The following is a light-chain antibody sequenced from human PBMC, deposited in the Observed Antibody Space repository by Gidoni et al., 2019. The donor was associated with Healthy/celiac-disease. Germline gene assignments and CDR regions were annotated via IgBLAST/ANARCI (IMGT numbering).Light chain of an antibody. J-gene: IGKJ2*01. CDR1: QILLHSNGYNY. CDR3: MQALKTSYT. V-gene: IGKV2-28*01. Sequence: DIVMTHSPLSLPVTPGEPASISCRSSQILLHSNGYNYLDWYLQKPGQSTQLLIYLGSNRASGVTDRFSGSGSGTEFTLKISRVEAEDVGVYYCMQALKTSYTFGQGTKLEIK. CDR2: LGS.